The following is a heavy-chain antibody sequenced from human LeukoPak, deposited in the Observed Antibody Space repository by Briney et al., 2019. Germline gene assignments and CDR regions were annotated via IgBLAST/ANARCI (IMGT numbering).Heavy chain of an antibody. Sequence: GGSLRLSCAASGFTFGNYWMHWVRQAPGKGLVWVSRIDSDGSSTIYADSVKGRFTISRDNAMNTLYLQMTSLRAEDTAVYYCAKWGADWEYYFYHYGLDVWGQGTTVTVSS. CDR2: IDSDGSST. J-gene: IGHJ6*02. CDR3: AKWGADWEYYFYHYGLDV. D-gene: IGHD3-16*01. CDR1: GFTFGNYW. V-gene: IGHV3-74*01.